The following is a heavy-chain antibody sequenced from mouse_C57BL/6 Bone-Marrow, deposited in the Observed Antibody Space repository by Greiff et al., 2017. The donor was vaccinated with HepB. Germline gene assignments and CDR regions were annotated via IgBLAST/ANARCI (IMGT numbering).Heavy chain of an antibody. J-gene: IGHJ4*01. V-gene: IGHV1-55*01. CDR3: ARVLYIEGAMDY. CDR2: IYPGSGST. Sequence: VQLQQPGAELVKPGASVKMSCKASGYTFTSYWITWVKQRPGQGLEWIGDIYPGSGSTNYNEKFKSKATLTVDTSSSTAYMQLSSLTSEDSAVYYCARVLYIEGAMDYWGQGTSVTVSS. CDR1: GYTFTSYW. D-gene: IGHD1-1*01.